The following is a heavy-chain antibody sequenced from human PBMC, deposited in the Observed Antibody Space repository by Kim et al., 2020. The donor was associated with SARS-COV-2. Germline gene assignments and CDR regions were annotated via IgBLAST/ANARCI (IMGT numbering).Heavy chain of an antibody. D-gene: IGHD5-12*01. CDR2: IIPIFGTA. CDR1: GGTFSSYA. J-gene: IGHJ6*02. V-gene: IGHV1-69*13. CDR3: AQALEYSGYDWYYYYGMDV. Sequence: SVKVSCKASGGTFSSYAISWVRQAPGQGLEWMGGIIPIFGTANYAQKFQGRVTITADESTSTAYMELSSLRSEDTAVYYCAQALEYSGYDWYYYYGMDVWGQGTTVTVSS.